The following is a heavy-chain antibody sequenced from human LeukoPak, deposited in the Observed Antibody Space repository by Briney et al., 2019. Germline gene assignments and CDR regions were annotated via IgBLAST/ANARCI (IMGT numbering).Heavy chain of an antibody. J-gene: IGHJ4*02. Sequence: SETLSLTCTVSGGSISSGGYYWSWIRQPPGKGLEWIGYIYYSGSTNYNPSLKSRVTISVDTSKNQFSLKLSSVTAADTAVYYCARSGSVTILDYWGQGTLVTVSS. V-gene: IGHV4-61*08. CDR3: ARSGSVTILDY. D-gene: IGHD4-17*01. CDR1: GGSISSGGYY. CDR2: IYYSGST.